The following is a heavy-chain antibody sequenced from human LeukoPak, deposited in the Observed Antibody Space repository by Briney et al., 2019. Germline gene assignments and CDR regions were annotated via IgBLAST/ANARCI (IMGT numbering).Heavy chain of an antibody. Sequence: PGGSLRLSCAASGFTFSDYHMSWIRQAPGKGLEWVSYITRSDSKTNYADSVKGRFTISRDNAKNSLYLQVNSLRAEDTAFYYCARHHGKDYSRWGQGTLVTVSS. J-gene: IGHJ1*01. V-gene: IGHV3-11*03. CDR3: ARHHGKDYSR. D-gene: IGHD5-12*01. CDR1: GFTFSDYH. CDR2: ITRSDSKT.